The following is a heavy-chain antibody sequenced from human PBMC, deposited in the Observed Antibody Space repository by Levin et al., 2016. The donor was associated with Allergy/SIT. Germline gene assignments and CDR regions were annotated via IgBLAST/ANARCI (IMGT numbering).Heavy chain of an antibody. CDR1: GFTVSSNY. D-gene: IGHD1-26*01. CDR2: IYSGGST. CDR3: ARDDIVGAISTFDY. V-gene: IGHV3-53*01. Sequence: GESLKISCAASGFTVSSNYMSWARQAPGKGLEWVSVIYSGGSTYYADSVRGRFTISRDNSKNTLYLQMNSLRAEDTAVYYCARDDIVGAISTFDYWGQGTLVTVSS. J-gene: IGHJ4*02.